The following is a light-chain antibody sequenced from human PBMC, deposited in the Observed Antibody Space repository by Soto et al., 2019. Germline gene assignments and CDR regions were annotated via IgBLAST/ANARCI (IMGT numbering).Light chain of an antibody. CDR3: QQYKTYTYT. J-gene: IGKJ2*01. CDR1: QSIDRW. Sequence: DFQMTQSPSTLSASVGDRVTITCRVSQSIDRWLAWYQQKPGKAPKLLIYRASSLESGVPSRFSGSGSGTEFTLTISSLQPDDFTTYYCQQYKTYTYTFAQGTKLEIK. V-gene: IGKV1-5*03. CDR2: RAS.